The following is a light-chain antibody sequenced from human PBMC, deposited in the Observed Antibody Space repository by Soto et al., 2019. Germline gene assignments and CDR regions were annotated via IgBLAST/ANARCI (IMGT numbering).Light chain of an antibody. V-gene: IGKV1-5*03. CDR2: KAS. Sequence: DIQMTQSPSTLSASVGDRVTITCRASQSISSWLAWYQQKPGKAPNLLIYKASSLESGVPSRFSGSGSGTKFPLTISSLQPDDFATYYCQQYNSYPLTFGGGTKVEIK. CDR1: QSISSW. J-gene: IGKJ4*01. CDR3: QQYNSYPLT.